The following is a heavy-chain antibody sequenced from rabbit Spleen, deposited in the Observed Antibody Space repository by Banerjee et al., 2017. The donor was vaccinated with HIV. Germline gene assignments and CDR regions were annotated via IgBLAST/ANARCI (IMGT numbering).Heavy chain of an antibody. Sequence: QEQLEESGGDLVKPGASLTLTCKASGFSFSDRDVMCWVRQAPGKGLEWIAYIDPVFGATYYAPWGNGRFTISSQNAQNTLYLQLNSLTAADTATYFCVRGASSSGYYSLWGPGTLVTVS. D-gene: IGHD1-1*01. CDR3: VRGASSSGYYSL. CDR1: GFSFSDRDV. V-gene: IGHV1S45*01. CDR2: IDPVFGAT. J-gene: IGHJ4*01.